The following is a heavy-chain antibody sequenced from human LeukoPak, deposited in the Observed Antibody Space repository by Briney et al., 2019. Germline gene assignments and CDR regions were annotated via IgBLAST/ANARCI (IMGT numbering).Heavy chain of an antibody. J-gene: IGHJ6*02. CDR3: ARVGRGLYSMDV. V-gene: IGHV3-21*01. CDR1: GFTFSSYS. CDR2: ISSSSSYI. D-gene: IGHD3-10*01. Sequence: GGSLRLSCAASGFTFSSYSMNWVRQAPGKGLEWVSSISSSSSYIHYADSVKGRFTISRDNAKNSLYLQMNSLRDEDTAVYYCARVGRGLYSMDVWGQGTTVTVSS.